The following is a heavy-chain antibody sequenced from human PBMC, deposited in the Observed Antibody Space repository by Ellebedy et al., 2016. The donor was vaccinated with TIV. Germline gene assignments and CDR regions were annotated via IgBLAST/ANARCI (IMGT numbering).Heavy chain of an antibody. CDR3: ARDFGDF. CDR2: VNQDGSDR. V-gene: IGHV3-7*03. CDR1: GFTFSTYW. D-gene: IGHD3-10*01. Sequence: GGSLRLSXAASGFTFSTYWMTWVRQAPGKGLEWVANVNQDGSDRNYVDSVKGRFTISRDNAKNALYLQMNSLRAEDTALYYWARDFGDFWGQGTLVTVSS. J-gene: IGHJ4*02.